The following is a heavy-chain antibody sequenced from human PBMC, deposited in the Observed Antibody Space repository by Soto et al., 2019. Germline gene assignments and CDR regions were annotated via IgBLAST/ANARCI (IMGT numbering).Heavy chain of an antibody. CDR1: GYTFTSYA. Sequence: GASVKVSCKASGYTFTSYAMHWVRQAPGQRLEWMGWINAGNGNTKYSQKLQGRVTMTTDTSTSTAYMELRSLRSDDTAVYYCARDLFDPWGQGTLVTVSS. CDR2: INAGNGNT. CDR3: ARDLFDP. J-gene: IGHJ5*02. V-gene: IGHV1-3*01.